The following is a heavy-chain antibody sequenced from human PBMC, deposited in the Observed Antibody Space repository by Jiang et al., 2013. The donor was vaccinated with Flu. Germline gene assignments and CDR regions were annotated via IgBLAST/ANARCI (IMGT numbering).Heavy chain of an antibody. V-gene: IGHV5-51*01. CDR3: ARPGYYYDSSGYYVPDAFDI. J-gene: IGHJ3*02. CDR1: GCSFTSYW. CDR2: IYPGDSDT. D-gene: IGHD3-22*01. Sequence: SGAEVKKPGESLKISCKGSGCSFTSYWIGWVRQMSGKGLEWMGIIYPGDSDTRYSPSFQGQVTISADKSISTAYLQWSSLKASDTAMYYCARPGYYYDSSGYYVPDAFDIWGQGTMVTVSS.